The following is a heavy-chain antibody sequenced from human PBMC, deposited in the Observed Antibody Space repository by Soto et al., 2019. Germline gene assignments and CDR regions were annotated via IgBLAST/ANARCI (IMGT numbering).Heavy chain of an antibody. CDR3: ARDSGSSGVNWFDP. D-gene: IGHD6-6*01. V-gene: IGHV3-21*01. CDR1: GFTFSSYS. J-gene: IGHJ5*02. CDR2: ISSSSSYI. Sequence: EVQLVESGGGLVKPGGSLRLSCAASGFTFSSYSMNWVRQAPGKGLEWVSSISSSSSYIYYADSVKARFTISRDNAKNSRYLQMNSLRAEDTAVYYCARDSGSSGVNWFDPWGQGTLVTVSS.